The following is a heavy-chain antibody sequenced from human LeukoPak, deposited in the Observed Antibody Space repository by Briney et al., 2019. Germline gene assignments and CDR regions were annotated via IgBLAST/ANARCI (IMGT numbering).Heavy chain of an antibody. D-gene: IGHD3-9*01. CDR1: GYTLTELS. J-gene: IGHJ4*02. V-gene: IGHV1-24*01. CDR2: FDPEDGET. Sequence: GASVKVSCKVSGYTLTELSMHWVRQAPGKGLEWMGGFDPEDGETIYAQKFQGRVTMTEDTSTDTAYMELSSLRSDDTAVYYCARDPRAIRYFDWSKKYDYWGQGTLVTVSS. CDR3: ARDPRAIRYFDWSKKYDY.